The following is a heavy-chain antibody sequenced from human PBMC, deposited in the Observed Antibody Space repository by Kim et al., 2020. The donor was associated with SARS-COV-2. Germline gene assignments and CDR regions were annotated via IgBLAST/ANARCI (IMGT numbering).Heavy chain of an antibody. V-gene: IGHV3-9*01. CDR3: AKGRATVTITNSFDY. J-gene: IGHJ4*02. CDR2: ISWNSGSI. Sequence: GGSLRLSCAASGFTFDDYAMHWVRQAPGKGLEWVSGISWNSGSIGYADSVKGRFTISRDNAKNSLYLQMNSLRAEDTALYYCAKGRATVTITNSFDYWGQGTLVTVSS. CDR1: GFTFDDYA. D-gene: IGHD4-17*01.